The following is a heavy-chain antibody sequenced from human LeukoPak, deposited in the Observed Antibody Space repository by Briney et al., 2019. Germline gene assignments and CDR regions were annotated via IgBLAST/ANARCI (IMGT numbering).Heavy chain of an antibody. V-gene: IGHV1-2*02. D-gene: IGHD1-26*01. Sequence: ASVKVSCKASGYTFTGYYMHWVRQAPGQGLEWMGWINPNSGGTNYAQKFQGRVTMTMDTSISTAYMELSRLRSDDTAVYYCARVLGQDSGSYPPLDYFDYWGQGTLVTVSS. CDR2: INPNSGGT. CDR3: ARVLGQDSGSYPPLDYFDY. J-gene: IGHJ4*02. CDR1: GYTFTGYY.